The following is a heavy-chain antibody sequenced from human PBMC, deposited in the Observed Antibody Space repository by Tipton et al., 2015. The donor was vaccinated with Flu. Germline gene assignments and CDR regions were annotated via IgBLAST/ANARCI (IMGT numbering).Heavy chain of an antibody. CDR3: ASEGNYDSSGYYLYFQH. Sequence: SGFTFSSYGMHWVRQAPGKGLEWVAVIWYDGSNKYYADSVKGRFTISRDNSKNTLYLQMNSLRAEDTAAYYRASEGNYDSSGYYLYFQHWGQGTLVTVSS. CDR2: IWYDGSNK. CDR1: GFTFSSYG. J-gene: IGHJ1*01. V-gene: IGHV3-33*01. D-gene: IGHD3-22*01.